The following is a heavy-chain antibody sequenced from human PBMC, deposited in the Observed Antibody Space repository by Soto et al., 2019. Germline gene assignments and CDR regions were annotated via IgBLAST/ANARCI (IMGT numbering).Heavy chain of an antibody. CDR2: FDPEDGET. Sequence: ASVKVSCKVSGYTLTELSMHWVRQAPGKGLEWMGGFDPEDGETIYAQKFQGRVTMTEDTSTDTAYMELSSLRSEDTAVYYCATVGQLELRRAFDIWGQGTMVTVSS. D-gene: IGHD1-7*01. CDR1: GYTLTELS. V-gene: IGHV1-24*01. CDR3: ATVGQLELRRAFDI. J-gene: IGHJ3*02.